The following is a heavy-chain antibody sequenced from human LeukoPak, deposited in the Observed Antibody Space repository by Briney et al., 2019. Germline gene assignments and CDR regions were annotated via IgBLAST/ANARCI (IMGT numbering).Heavy chain of an antibody. CDR3: ARDLDDYNDFPPIFQY. D-gene: IGHD5-24*01. V-gene: IGHV3-23*01. CDR1: GFTFSDYA. CDR2: NSGGGTPT. J-gene: IGHJ1*01. Sequence: GGTLRLSCVVSGFTFSDYAMCWVRQAPGKGLEGVSANSGGGTPTFYADSVKGRFITSRDNSKNTLYLQMNSLRVEDTAVYYCARDLDDYNDFPPIFQYWGQGTQVIVSS.